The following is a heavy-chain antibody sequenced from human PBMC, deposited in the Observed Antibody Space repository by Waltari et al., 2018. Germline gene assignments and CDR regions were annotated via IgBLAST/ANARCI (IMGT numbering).Heavy chain of an antibody. CDR3: ARVASSGYKPRNWFDP. CDR2: IYYSGST. D-gene: IGHD3-22*01. V-gene: IGHV4-30-4*01. J-gene: IGHJ5*02. CDR1: GGSISSGDYY. Sequence: QVQLQESGPGLVKPSQTLSLTCTVSGGSISSGDYYWSWIRQPPGKGLEWIGYIYYSGSTYYNPSLKSRVTISVDTSKNQFSLKLSSGTAADTAVYYCARVASSGYKPRNWFDPWGQGTLVTVSS.